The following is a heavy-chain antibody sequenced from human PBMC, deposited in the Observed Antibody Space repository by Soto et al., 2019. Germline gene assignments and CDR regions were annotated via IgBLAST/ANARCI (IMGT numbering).Heavy chain of an antibody. CDR2: MSYDGSIT. Sequence: QVQLVESGGGVVQPGRSLRLSCSASGFVFRTYAMHWVRQTPGKGLEWLALMSYDGSITYYADSVKGRFTISRDNSNDTLLLQMSGLRPEDTGVYYCARDKTIVRALGSLDNWGQGTLVIVSS. D-gene: IGHD1-26*01. CDR3: ARDKTIVRALGSLDN. CDR1: GFVFRTYA. J-gene: IGHJ4*02. V-gene: IGHV3-30*01.